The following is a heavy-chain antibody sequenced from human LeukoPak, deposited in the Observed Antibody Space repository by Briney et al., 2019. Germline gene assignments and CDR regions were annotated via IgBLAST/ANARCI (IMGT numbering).Heavy chain of an antibody. CDR1: GGSFSGYY. J-gene: IGHJ6*03. CDR3: ARGRQDVTMIVVVMTAVSYYLDV. Sequence: SETLSLTCAVYGGSFSGYYWTWIRQTPGKGLEWIGEMNPSGSTNYNPSLKSRVAISVDTSKNQFSLKLSSVTAADTAVYYCARGRQDVTMIVVVMTAVSYYLDVWGKGTTVTVS. CDR2: MNPSGST. D-gene: IGHD3-22*01. V-gene: IGHV4-34*01.